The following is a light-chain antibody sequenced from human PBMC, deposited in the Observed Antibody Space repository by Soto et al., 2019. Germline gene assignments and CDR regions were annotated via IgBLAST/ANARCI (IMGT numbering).Light chain of an antibody. CDR3: QQYNALPLT. J-gene: IGKJ4*01. V-gene: IGKV3-15*01. CDR2: DTY. Sequence: EIVMTQSPATLSVSPGEGATLSCGASQSVSSNLAWYQQKPGQAPRLLIYDTYTRATGTPDRFSGSGSGTEFTRTNSSRQSEDFAVYYCQQYNALPLTFGGGTKVEIK. CDR1: QSVSSN.